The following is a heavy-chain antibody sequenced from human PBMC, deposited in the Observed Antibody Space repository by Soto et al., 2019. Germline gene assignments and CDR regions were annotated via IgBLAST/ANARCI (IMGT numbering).Heavy chain of an antibody. V-gene: IGHV5-51*01. CDR2: IYPGDSDT. Sequence: PGESLKISCKGSGYSFTSYWIGWVRQMPGKGLEWMGIIYPGDSDTRYSPSFQGQVTISADKSISTAYLQWSSLKASDTAMYYCARHEVNKYYYDSSDAFDIWGQGTMVTVSS. CDR3: ARHEVNKYYYDSSDAFDI. J-gene: IGHJ3*02. D-gene: IGHD3-22*01. CDR1: GYSFTSYW.